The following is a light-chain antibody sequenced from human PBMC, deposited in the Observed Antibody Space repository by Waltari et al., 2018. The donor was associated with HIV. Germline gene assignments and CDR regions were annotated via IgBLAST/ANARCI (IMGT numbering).Light chain of an antibody. CDR3: AAWDDSLNGVV. J-gene: IGLJ2*01. V-gene: IGLV1-44*01. Sequence: QSVLTQPPSASGTPGQRVTISCSGSSSNIGSNTVSWYQQLPGTAPKLLIYNNHERPSGVPDRFSGSTSGTSASLAISGLQSESEADYYCAAWDDSLNGVVFGGGTKLTVL. CDR2: NNH. CDR1: SSNIGSNT.